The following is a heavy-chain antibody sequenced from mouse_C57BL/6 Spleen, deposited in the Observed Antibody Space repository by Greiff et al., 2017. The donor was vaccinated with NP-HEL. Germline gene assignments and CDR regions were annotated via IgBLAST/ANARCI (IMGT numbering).Heavy chain of an antibody. CDR2: IDPETGGT. V-gene: IGHV1-15*01. Sequence: QVQLQQSGAELVRPGASVTLSCKASGYTFTDYEMHWVKQTPVHGLEWIGAIDPETGGTAYNQKFKGKAILTADKSSSTAYMELRSLTSEDSAIYYCTRNYGAMDYWGQGTSVTVSS. D-gene: IGHD1-1*01. CDR3: TRNYGAMDY. CDR1: GYTFTDYE. J-gene: IGHJ4*01.